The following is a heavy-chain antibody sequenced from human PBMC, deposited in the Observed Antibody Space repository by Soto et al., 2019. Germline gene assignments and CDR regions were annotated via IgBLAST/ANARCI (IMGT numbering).Heavy chain of an antibody. CDR3: AREAYGYLDYYYGMDV. CDR1: GYIFTSYW. CDR2: IDTSDSYT. Sequence: PAESLKISCTGSGYIFTSYWISWVRQIPGEGLERMGRIDTSDSYTNYSPSFQGHVTISADKSISTAYLQWSSLKASDTAMYYCAREAYGYLDYYYGMDVWGQGTTVTVSS. D-gene: IGHD5-18*01. V-gene: IGHV5-10-1*01. J-gene: IGHJ6*02.